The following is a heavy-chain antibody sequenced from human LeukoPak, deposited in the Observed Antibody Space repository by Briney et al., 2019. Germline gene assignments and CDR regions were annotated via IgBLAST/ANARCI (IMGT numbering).Heavy chain of an antibody. Sequence: GRSLRLSCAAPGFTFSSFDMHWVRQAPGKGLGWVAVISYDGTNKYYADSVRGRFTISRDTSKNTLYLQMNSLRAEDTAVYYCAKEYGSGSYFYFYAMDVWGQGTTATVSS. J-gene: IGHJ6*02. CDR3: AKEYGSGSYFYFYAMDV. CDR1: GFTFSSFD. CDR2: ISYDGTNK. D-gene: IGHD3-10*01. V-gene: IGHV3-30*18.